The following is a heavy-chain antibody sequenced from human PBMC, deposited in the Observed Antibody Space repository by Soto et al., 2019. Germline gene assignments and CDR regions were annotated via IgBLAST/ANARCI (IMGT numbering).Heavy chain of an antibody. CDR3: ARHLSGSTSFRGNWFDP. J-gene: IGHJ5*02. D-gene: IGHD2-2*01. CDR1: GGSISSSSYY. Sequence: QLQLQESGPGLVKPSETLSLTCTVSGGSISSSSYYWGWIRQPPGKGLEWIGSIYYSGSTYYNPSLKSRVTISVDTSKNQFSLKLSSVTAADTAVYYCARHLSGSTSFRGNWFDPWGQGTLVTVSS. V-gene: IGHV4-39*01. CDR2: IYYSGST.